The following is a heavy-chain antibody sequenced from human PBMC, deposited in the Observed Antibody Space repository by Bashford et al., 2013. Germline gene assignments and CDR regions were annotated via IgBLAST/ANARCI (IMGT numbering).Heavy chain of an antibody. Sequence: GGSLRLSCAASGFTFRSYAMHWVRQAPGKGLEWVALIYFDGSNQYYADSVKGRFTISRDNSKNTLYLQMNSLRAEDTAVYYCARADSNYGEPTGFDYWGQGTLVTVSS. CDR3: ARADSNYGEPTGFDY. CDR1: GFTFRSYA. J-gene: IGHJ4*02. CDR2: IYFDGSNQ. D-gene: IGHD4/OR15-4a*01. V-gene: IGHV3-33*01.